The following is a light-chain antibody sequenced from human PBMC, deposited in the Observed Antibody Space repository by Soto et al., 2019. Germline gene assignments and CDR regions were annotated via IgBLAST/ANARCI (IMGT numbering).Light chain of an antibody. CDR3: QQRSNWPLT. CDR1: QSVGSS. J-gene: IGKJ4*01. CDR2: GAS. V-gene: IGKV3-11*01. Sequence: EIVSTQSPCTLSLSNGERATLSCRASQSVGSSLSWYQQKPGQAPRLLIYGASTRATGVPARFSGSGSGTDFTLTISSLEPEDFAVYYCQQRSNWPLTFGGGTKVDIK.